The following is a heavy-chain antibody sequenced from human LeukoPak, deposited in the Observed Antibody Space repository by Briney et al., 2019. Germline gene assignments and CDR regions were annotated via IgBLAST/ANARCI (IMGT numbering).Heavy chain of an antibody. CDR3: ARVPMSRGPQNSYFNS. CDR1: GFTFNYYT. D-gene: IGHD1-7*01. CDR2: ISYDGGKI. V-gene: IGHV3-30-3*01. J-gene: IGHJ4*02. Sequence: GKSLRLSCVASGFTFNYYTMHWVRQAPGKGLDWVAAISYDGGKIYYADSVNGRFTISRDNSKNTVSLLMNSLGAEDTATYFCARVPMSRGPQNSYFNSWGQGTLVTVSS.